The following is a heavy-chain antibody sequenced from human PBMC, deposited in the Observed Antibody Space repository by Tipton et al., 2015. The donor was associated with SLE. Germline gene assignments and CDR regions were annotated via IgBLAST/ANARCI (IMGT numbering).Heavy chain of an antibody. Sequence: SLRLSCAASGFTFSAYAMSWVRQVRGKGLQWVSSLSSSGESTYYADSVAGRFTISRDNSKNTHYLQMNSLRVEDTALYYCVAYYDFWSGYPDYWGQGKLVIVSS. D-gene: IGHD3-3*01. CDR2: LSSSGEST. CDR1: GFTFSAYA. J-gene: IGHJ4*02. CDR3: VAYYDFWSGYPDY. V-gene: IGHV3-23*01.